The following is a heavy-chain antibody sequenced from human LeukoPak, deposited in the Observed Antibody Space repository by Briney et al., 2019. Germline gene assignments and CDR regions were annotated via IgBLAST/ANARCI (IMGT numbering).Heavy chain of an antibody. CDR2: TNQDGSET. Sequence: GGSLRLSCATSGFTFNTYWMTWVRQAPGKGPQWVSHTNQDGSETYYVDSVKGRFTISRDNAKNSVYLQMNSLTTEDTALYYCVRDQNWSFDYWGQGTRVTVSS. CDR3: VRDQNWSFDY. D-gene: IGHD3-3*01. V-gene: IGHV3-7*03. J-gene: IGHJ4*02. CDR1: GFTFNTYW.